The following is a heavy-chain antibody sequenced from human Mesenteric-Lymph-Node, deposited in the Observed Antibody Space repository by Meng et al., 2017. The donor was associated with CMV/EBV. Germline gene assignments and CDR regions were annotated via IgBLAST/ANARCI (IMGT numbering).Heavy chain of an antibody. D-gene: IGHD3-9*01. V-gene: IGHV1-69*10. J-gene: IGHJ4*02. Sequence: TVSSYAISWVRQAPGQGLEWMGGIIPILGIANYAQTFQGRVTITADKSTSTAYMELSSLRSEDTAVYYCARGDYDILTGYYAFFGYWGQGTLVTVSS. CDR1: TVSSYA. CDR2: IIPILGIA. CDR3: ARGDYDILTGYYAFFGY.